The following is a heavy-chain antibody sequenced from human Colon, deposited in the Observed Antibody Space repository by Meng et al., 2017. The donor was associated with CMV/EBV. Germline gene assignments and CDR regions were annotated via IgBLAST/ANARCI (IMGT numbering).Heavy chain of an antibody. CDR3: AKGGATSRPYYFDY. V-gene: IGHV3-23*01. J-gene: IGHJ4*02. CDR2: ITDSGGDT. D-gene: IGHD4/OR15-4a*01. CDR1: GFTFTNYA. Sequence: GESLKISCAASGFTFTNYAMSWVRQAPGKGLEWVSAITDSGGDTYHADSVKGRFTISRDNSKNTLSLQMNSLRAEDTAVYYCAKGGATSRPYYFDYWGQGTLVTVSS.